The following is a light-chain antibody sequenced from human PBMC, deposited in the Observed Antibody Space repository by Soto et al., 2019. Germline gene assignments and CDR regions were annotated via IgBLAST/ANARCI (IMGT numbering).Light chain of an antibody. CDR3: QQYESFPLT. CDR1: QGINKF. Sequence: DIQRTQSPSSLSASVGDSVTITCRASQGINKFLAWFQQKPGTAPKSLISTASRLQSGVPSRFSGSGSGTHFTLTINNLQPEDFATYYCQQYESFPLTFGGGTRVEIK. J-gene: IGKJ4*01. CDR2: TAS. V-gene: IGKV1-16*01.